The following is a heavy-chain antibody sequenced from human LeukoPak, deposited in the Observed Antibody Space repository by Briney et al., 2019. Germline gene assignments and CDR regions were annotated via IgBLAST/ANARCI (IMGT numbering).Heavy chain of an antibody. CDR1: GGSISSSSYY. V-gene: IGHV4-39*07. CDR3: ARGLGYFDWLLSAKRDRNWFDP. D-gene: IGHD3-9*01. Sequence: PSETLSLTCTVSGGSISSSSYYWGWIRQPPGKGLEWIGSICYSGSTNYNPSLKSRVTISVDTSKNQFSLKLSSVTAADTAVYYCARGLGYFDWLLSAKRDRNWFDPWGQGTLVTVSS. CDR2: ICYSGST. J-gene: IGHJ5*02.